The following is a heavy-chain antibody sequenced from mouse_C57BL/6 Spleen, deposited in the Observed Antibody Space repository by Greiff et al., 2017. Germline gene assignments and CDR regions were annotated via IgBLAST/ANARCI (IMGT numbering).Heavy chain of an antibody. J-gene: IGHJ2*01. D-gene: IGHD3-3*01. CDR1: GYTFTDYE. CDR2: IDPETGGT. CDR3: TRGWDYFDY. Sequence: QVQLKESGAELVRPGASVTLSCKASGYTFTDYEMHWVKQTPVHGLEWIGAIDPETGGTAYNQKFKGKAILTADKSSSTAYMERRSLTSEDSAVYYCTRGWDYFDYWGQGTTLTVSS. V-gene: IGHV1-15*01.